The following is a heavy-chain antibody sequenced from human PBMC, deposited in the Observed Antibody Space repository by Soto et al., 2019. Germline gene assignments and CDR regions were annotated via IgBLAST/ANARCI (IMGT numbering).Heavy chain of an antibody. CDR2: IYPGDSDT. CDR3: ARLPQLAQLGSYYFDY. J-gene: IGHJ4*02. Sequence: PGESLKISCKGSGYSFTSYWIGWVRQMPGKGLEWMGIIYPGDSDTRYSPSFQGQVTISADKSISTAYLQWSSLKASDTAMYYCARLPQLAQLGSYYFDYWGQGTLVTVSS. V-gene: IGHV5-51*01. D-gene: IGHD6-6*01. CDR1: GYSFTSYW.